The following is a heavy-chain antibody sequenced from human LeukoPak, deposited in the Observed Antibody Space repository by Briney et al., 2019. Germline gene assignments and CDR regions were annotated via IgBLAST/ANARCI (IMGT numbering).Heavy chain of an antibody. CDR2: IYTSGST. J-gene: IGHJ4*02. D-gene: IGHD6-13*01. CDR1: GGSISSGSYY. Sequence: PSQTLSLTCTVSGGSISSGSYYWSWIRQPAGKGLEWIGRIYTSGSTNYNPSLKSRVTISVDTSKNQFSLKLSSVTAADTAVYYCAREPSDGYSSSWYSPGGITRNDYWGQGTLVTVSS. V-gene: IGHV4-61*02. CDR3: AREPSDGYSSSWYSPGGITRNDY.